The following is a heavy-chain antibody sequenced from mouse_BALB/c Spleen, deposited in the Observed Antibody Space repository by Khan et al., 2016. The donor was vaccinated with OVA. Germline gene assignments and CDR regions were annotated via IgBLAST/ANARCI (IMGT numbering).Heavy chain of an antibody. V-gene: IGHV14-3*02. J-gene: IGHJ4*01. D-gene: IGHD1-1*01. Sequence: VQLQQPGAELVKPGASVKLSCTASGFNINDTCLHWVKQRPEQGLEWIGRIDPANGDTKYDPKFQAKATIPADTPSNIAYLQLSSLTSEDTAVYYCARSNSLWPMDYWGQGTSVTVSS. CDR1: GFNINDTC. CDR3: ARSNSLWPMDY. CDR2: IDPANGDT.